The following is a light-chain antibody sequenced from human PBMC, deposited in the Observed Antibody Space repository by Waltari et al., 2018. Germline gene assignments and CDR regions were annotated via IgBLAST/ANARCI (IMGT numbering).Light chain of an antibody. CDR2: YKSDADR. J-gene: IGLJ3*02. CDR3: MILHNNAVV. V-gene: IGLV5-45*01. Sequence: GSPPRVLGKYKSDADRPGGSGVPSRFSASRDTSANAGILLISGLQPEDEADYYCMILHNNAVVFGGGTKLTVL.